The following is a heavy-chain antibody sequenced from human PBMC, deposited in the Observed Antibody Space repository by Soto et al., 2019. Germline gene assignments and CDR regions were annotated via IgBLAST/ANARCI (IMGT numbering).Heavy chain of an antibody. CDR2: IYYSGST. CDR3: ARENIVVVPAAPTSIYYYYGMDV. J-gene: IGHJ6*02. Sequence: PSETLSLTCTVSGGSISIGGYYWSWIRQHPGKGLEWIGYIYYSGSTYYNPSLKSRVTISVDTSKNQFSLKLSSVTAADTAVYYCARENIVVVPAAPTSIYYYYGMDVWGQGTTVTVSS. CDR1: GGSISIGGYY. D-gene: IGHD2-2*01. V-gene: IGHV4-31*03.